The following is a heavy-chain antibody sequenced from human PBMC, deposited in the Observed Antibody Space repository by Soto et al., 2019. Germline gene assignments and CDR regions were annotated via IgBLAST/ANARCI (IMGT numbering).Heavy chain of an antibody. CDR2: ISSSSTI. J-gene: IGHJ6*02. CDR1: GFTFCSYG. V-gene: IGHV3-48*02. Sequence: GGSLRLSCAASGFTFCSYGMNWVRQAPGKGQEKVSYISSSSTIYYADSVKGRFTISRDNAKNSLYLQMNSLRDEDTAVYYCARANVDTAMVMPYYYYGMDVWGQGTTLTVSS. CDR3: ARANVDTAMVMPYYYYGMDV. D-gene: IGHD5-18*01.